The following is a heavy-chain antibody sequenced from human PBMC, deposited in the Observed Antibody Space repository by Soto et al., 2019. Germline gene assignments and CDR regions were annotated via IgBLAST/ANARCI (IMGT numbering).Heavy chain of an antibody. Sequence: QVQLVQSGAEVKKPGASVKVSCTTSGYTFTTYDINRVRQATGQGFEWMGWMNPNSGNTGYAQKFQGRVTMTRDTSISTAYMELSSLRSEDTAVYYCVRNLNGFDPWGQGTLVTVSS. CDR2: MNPNSGNT. CDR3: VRNLNGFDP. CDR1: GYTFTTYD. V-gene: IGHV1-8*02. J-gene: IGHJ5*02.